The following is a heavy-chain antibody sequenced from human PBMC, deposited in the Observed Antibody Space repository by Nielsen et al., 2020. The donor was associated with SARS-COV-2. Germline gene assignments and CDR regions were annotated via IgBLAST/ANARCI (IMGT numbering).Heavy chain of an antibody. CDR2: ISYDGSNK. CDR1: GFTFRSYA. Sequence: GGSLRLSCAASGFTFRSYAMHWVRQAPGKGLEWVAVISYDGSNKYYADSVKGRFTISRDNSKNTLYLQMNSLRAEDTAVYYCARDGSGSYYYPYFDYWGQGTLVTVSS. J-gene: IGHJ4*02. CDR3: ARDGSGSYYYPYFDY. V-gene: IGHV3-30-3*01. D-gene: IGHD3-10*01.